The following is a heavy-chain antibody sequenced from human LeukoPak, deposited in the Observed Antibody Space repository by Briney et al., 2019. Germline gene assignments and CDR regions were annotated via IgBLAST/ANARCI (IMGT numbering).Heavy chain of an antibody. D-gene: IGHD3-3*01. CDR2: IYSGGST. J-gene: IGHJ4*02. CDR3: ARGPTVLDYDFWSGYYTSLDC. CDR1: GFTVSSSY. V-gene: IGHV3-66*02. Sequence: GGSLRPSCAASGFTVSSSYMSWVRQAPGKGLEWVSVIYSGGSTYYADSVKGRFTISRDNSKNTLYLQMNSLRAEDTAVYYCARGPTVLDYDFWSGYYTSLDCWGQGTLVTVSS.